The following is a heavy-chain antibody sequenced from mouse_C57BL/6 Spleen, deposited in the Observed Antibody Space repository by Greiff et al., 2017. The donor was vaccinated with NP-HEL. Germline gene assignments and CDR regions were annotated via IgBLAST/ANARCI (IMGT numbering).Heavy chain of an antibody. J-gene: IGHJ1*03. D-gene: IGHD1-1*01. CDR3: ADYYYGSSWYFDV. Sequence: EVQLKESGPGLVKPSQSLSLTCSVTGYSITSGYYWNWIRQFPGNKLEWMGYISYDGSNNYNPSLKNRISITRDTSKNQFFLKLNSVTTEDTATYYCADYYYGSSWYFDVWGTGTTVTVSS. CDR2: ISYDGSN. CDR1: GYSITSGYY. V-gene: IGHV3-6*01.